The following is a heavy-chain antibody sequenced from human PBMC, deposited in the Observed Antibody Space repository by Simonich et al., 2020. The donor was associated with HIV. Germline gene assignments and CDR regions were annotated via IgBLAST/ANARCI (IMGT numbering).Heavy chain of an antibody. D-gene: IGHD2-2*01. V-gene: IGHV3-21*01. CDR3: ARDGRKGSSTSCSDY. CDR1: GFTFSSYS. Sequence: EVQLVESGGGLVKPGGSLRLSCAASGFTFSSYSMNWVRQAPGKGLEWVSSISISSSYIYYAESVKGRITISRDNAKNSLYLQMNSLRAEDTAVYYCARDGRKGSSTSCSDYWGQGTLVTVSS. J-gene: IGHJ4*02. CDR2: ISISSSYI.